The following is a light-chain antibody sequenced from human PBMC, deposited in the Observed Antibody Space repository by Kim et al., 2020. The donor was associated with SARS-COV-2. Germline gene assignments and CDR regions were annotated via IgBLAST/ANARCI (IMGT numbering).Light chain of an antibody. V-gene: IGKV3-11*01. CDR1: QSVSSY. CDR3: QQRSDWPPGLT. CDR2: GAS. Sequence: PVEMATLSCGASQSVSSYLAWYQQKPGQAPRLLIYGASNRATGIPARFSGSGSGTDFTFTISSLEPEDFAVYYCQQRSDWPPGLTFGGGTKVDIK. J-gene: IGKJ4*01.